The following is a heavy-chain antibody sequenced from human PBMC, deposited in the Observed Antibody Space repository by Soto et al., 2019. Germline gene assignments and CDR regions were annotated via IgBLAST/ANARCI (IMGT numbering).Heavy chain of an antibody. D-gene: IGHD2-21*02. CDR3: ARDRSVKIYGGNSVDAFDI. CDR2: ISSSSSTI. V-gene: IGHV3-48*02. CDR1: GFTFSSYS. Sequence: EVQLVESGGGLVQPGGSLRLSCAASGFTFSSYSMNWVRQAPGKGLEWVSYISSSSSTIYYADSVKGRFTISRDNAKNSMYLKMNSLRDEDTALYYCARDRSVKIYGGNSVDAFDIWGQGTMVTVSS. J-gene: IGHJ3*02.